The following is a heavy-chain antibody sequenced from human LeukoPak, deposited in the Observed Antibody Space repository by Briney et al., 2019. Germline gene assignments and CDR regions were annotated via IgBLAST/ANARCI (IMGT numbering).Heavy chain of an antibody. J-gene: IGHJ4*02. CDR2: IIPIFGTA. D-gene: IGHD6-6*01. V-gene: IGHV1-69*13. Sequence: SVKVSFTASGGTFSSYAISWVRQAPGQGLEWMGGIIPIFGTANYAQKFQGRVTITADESTSTAYMELSSLRSEDTAVYYCAKYRYSSSSELSYWGQGTLVTVSS. CDR3: AKYRYSSSSELSY. CDR1: GGTFSSYA.